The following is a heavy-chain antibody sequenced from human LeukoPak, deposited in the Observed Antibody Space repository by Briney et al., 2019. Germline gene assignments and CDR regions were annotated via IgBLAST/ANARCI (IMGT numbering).Heavy chain of an antibody. CDR2: IYYSGST. CDR3: ARQGSSGVVRRPDWFDP. Sequence: SETLSLTCTVSGGSISSSSYYWGWIRQPPGKGLEWIGSIYYSGSTYYNPSLKSRVTISVDTSKNQFSLKLSSVTAADTAVYYCARQGSSGVVRRPDWFDPWGQGTLVTVSS. CDR1: GGSISSSSYY. D-gene: IGHD3-3*01. J-gene: IGHJ5*02. V-gene: IGHV4-39*01.